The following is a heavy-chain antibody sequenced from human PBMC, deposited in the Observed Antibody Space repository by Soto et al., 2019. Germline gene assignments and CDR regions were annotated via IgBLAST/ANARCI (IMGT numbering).Heavy chain of an antibody. Sequence: EVQLVESGGGSVQPGGSLRLSCAASGFSFSSYWMTWVRQAPGKGLEWVANIKQDGSEKYYVDSVKGRFTISRDNAKNSVYLQMDSLRAEDAAVFYCASGTTVMIDYWGQGTLVTVSS. J-gene: IGHJ4*02. CDR1: GFSFSSYW. CDR3: ASGTTVMIDY. CDR2: IKQDGSEK. V-gene: IGHV3-7*03. D-gene: IGHD1-1*01.